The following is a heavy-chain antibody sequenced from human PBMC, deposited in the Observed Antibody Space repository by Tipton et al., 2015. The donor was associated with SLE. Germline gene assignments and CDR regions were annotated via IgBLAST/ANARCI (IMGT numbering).Heavy chain of an antibody. V-gene: IGHV4-34*01. J-gene: IGHJ4*02. CDR1: GGSFSGYY. CDR2: INHSGST. D-gene: IGHD2-21*02. Sequence: TLSLTCAVYGGSFSGYYWSWIRQHPGQGLEWIGEINHSGSTNYNPSLKSRVTISVDTSKNQFSLKMSTVTAADTAVYYCAIGASRVTGTGYWGQGTLVTVSS. CDR3: AIGASRVTGTGY.